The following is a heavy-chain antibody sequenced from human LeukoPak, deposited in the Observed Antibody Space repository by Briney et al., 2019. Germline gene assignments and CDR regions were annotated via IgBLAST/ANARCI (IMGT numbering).Heavy chain of an antibody. V-gene: IGHV3-23*01. CDR3: ANPPWITILGVVTDSVD. CDR1: GFTVSSNY. CDR2: ISGSGGST. Sequence: GGSLRLSCAASGFTVSSNYMSWVRQAPGKGLEWVSAISGSGGSTYYADSVKGRFTISRDNSKNTLYLQMNSLRAEDTAVYYCANPPWITILGVVTDSVDWGQGTLVTVSS. D-gene: IGHD3-3*01. J-gene: IGHJ4*02.